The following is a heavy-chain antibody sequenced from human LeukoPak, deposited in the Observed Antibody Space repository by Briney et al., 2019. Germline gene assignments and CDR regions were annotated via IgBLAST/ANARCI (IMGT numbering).Heavy chain of an antibody. Sequence: SETLSLTCTVSGGSISSYYWSWIRQPPGKGLEWIGYIYYSGSTNYNPSLKSRVTISVDTSKNQFSLKLSSVTAADTAIYYCARQTGSGLFTLPGGQGTLVTVSS. CDR2: IYYSGST. V-gene: IGHV4-59*08. D-gene: IGHD3/OR15-3a*01. J-gene: IGHJ4*02. CDR3: ARQTGSGLFTLP. CDR1: GGSISSYY.